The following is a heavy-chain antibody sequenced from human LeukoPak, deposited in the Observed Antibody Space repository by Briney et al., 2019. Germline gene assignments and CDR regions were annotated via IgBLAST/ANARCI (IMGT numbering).Heavy chain of an antibody. CDR3: ARVRDPFRWTRTLDH. Sequence: GGSLRLSCAASGFTFSSQGMQWVRQGPGKGLEWVATIPHDGSDIFYVESGKGRFTISRDNSKTTVYLQMTGLRTDDTGAYYCARVRDPFRWTRTLDHWGQGTRVIVSS. CDR1: GFTFSSQG. V-gene: IGHV3-30*03. D-gene: IGHD4-23*01. J-gene: IGHJ4*02. CDR2: IPHDGSDI.